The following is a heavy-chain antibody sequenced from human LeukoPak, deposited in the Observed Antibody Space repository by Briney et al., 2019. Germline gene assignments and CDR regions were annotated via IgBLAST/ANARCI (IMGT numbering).Heavy chain of an antibody. V-gene: IGHV3-7*03. CDR1: GFTFNNYW. CDR2: IKEDTSQK. J-gene: IGHJ4*02. D-gene: IGHD3-22*01. CDR3: AKKTPGNYPYDY. Sequence: GGSLRLSCAASGFTFNNYWLSWVRQGPGKGLEWVAHIKEDTSQKYYVGSVEGRFTISRDNSKKMLFLQMTSLRAEDTAVYYCAKKTPGNYPYDYWGQGTLVTVSP.